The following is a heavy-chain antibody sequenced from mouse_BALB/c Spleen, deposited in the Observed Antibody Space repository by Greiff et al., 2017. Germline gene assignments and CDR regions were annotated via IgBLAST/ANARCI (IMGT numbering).Heavy chain of an antibody. CDR3: ARDRDGYDYFDY. V-gene: IGHV5-6-3*01. CDR1: GFTFSSYG. D-gene: IGHD2-2*01. J-gene: IGHJ2*01. Sequence: EVQLVESGGGLVQPGGSLKLSCAASGFTFSSYGMSWVRQTPDKRLELVATINSNGGSTYYPDSVKGRFTISRDNAKNTLYLQMSSLKSEDTAMYYCARDRDGYDYFDYWGQGTTLTVSS. CDR2: INSNGGST.